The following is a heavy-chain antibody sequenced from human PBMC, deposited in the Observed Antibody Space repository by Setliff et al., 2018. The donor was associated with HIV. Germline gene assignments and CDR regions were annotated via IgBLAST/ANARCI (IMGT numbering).Heavy chain of an antibody. V-gene: IGHV5-51*01. CDR1: GYNFVDYS. CDR2: IYPVDSET. CDR3: ARPRGNDYAGSGFDN. J-gene: IGHJ4*02. Sequence: PGASLKISCQGSGYNFVDYSIAWVRQVPGKGLEWMGIIYPVDSETRYSPSFQGQVTISADKSINTAYLQWTTLKASDSAMYYCARPRGNDYAGSGFDNWGRGTLVTV. D-gene: IGHD2-2*01.